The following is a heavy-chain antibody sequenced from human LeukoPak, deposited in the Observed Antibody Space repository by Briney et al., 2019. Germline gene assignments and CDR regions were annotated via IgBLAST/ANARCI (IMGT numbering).Heavy chain of an antibody. Sequence: SVKVSCKASGGTFSSYAISWVRQAPGQGLEWMGGIIPIFGTANYAQKFQGRVTITADESTSTAYMELSSLRSEDTAVYYCARFDCSGGSCYIPSYYYGMDVWGQGTTVTVSS. J-gene: IGHJ6*02. CDR1: GGTFSSYA. D-gene: IGHD2-15*01. CDR2: IIPIFGTA. CDR3: ARFDCSGGSCYIPSYYYGMDV. V-gene: IGHV1-69*13.